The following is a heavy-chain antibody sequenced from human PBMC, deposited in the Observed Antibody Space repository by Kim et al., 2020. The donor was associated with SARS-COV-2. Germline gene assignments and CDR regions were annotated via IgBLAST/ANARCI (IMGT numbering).Heavy chain of an antibody. CDR3: ARDYYDSSGVWDY. V-gene: IGHV3-33*01. D-gene: IGHD3-22*01. Sequence: YANSVKGRFTIARDNSKNTLYLQMNSLRAEDTAVYYCARDYYDSSGVWDYWGQGTLVTVSS. J-gene: IGHJ4*02.